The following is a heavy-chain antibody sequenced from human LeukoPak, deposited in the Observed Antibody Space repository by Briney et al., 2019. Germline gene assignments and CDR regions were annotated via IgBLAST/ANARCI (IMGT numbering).Heavy chain of an antibody. CDR3: ARVYGSCSGGDCYFFDY. D-gene: IGHD2-15*01. CDR1: GDSISSGIFY. V-gene: IGHV4-30-2*01. Sequence: PSQTLSLTCSVSGDSISSGIFYWSWIRQPPGKGQEWIGYIYHNGNTYYNPSLKSRVTISVDTSQNEFSLKVNSVTAADTGVYYCARVYGSCSGGDCYFFDYWGQGTLVTVSS. CDR2: IYHNGNT. J-gene: IGHJ4*02.